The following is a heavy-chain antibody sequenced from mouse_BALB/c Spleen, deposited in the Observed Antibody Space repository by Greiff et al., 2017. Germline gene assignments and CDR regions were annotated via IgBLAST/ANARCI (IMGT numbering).Heavy chain of an antibody. D-gene: IGHD2-4*01. V-gene: IGHV1S81*02. Sequence: VQLQQPGAELVKPGASVKLSCKASGYTFTSYYMYWVKQRPGQGLEWIGGINPSNGGTNFNEKFKSKATLTVDKSSSTAYMQLSSLTSEDSAVYYCTRSGYDYDGAWFAYWGQGTLVTVSA. J-gene: IGHJ3*01. CDR3: TRSGYDYDGAWFAY. CDR2: INPSNGGT. CDR1: GYTFTSYY.